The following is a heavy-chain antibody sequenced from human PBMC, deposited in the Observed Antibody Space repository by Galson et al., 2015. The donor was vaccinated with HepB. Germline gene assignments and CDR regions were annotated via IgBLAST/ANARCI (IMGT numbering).Heavy chain of an antibody. D-gene: IGHD2-2*01. CDR1: GFTFSDHY. CDR3: ARVHPFCSSTSCCLDY. Sequence: SLRLSCAASGFTFSDHYMDWVRQAPGKGLEWVGRTRNKANSYTTEYAASVKGRFTISRDDSKNSLYLQMNSLRAEDTAVYYCARVHPFCSSTSCCLDYWGQGTLVTVSS. CDR2: TRNKANSYTT. V-gene: IGHV3-72*01. J-gene: IGHJ4*02.